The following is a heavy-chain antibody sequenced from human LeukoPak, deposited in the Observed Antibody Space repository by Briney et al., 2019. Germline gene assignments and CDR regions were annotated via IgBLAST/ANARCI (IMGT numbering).Heavy chain of an antibody. CDR1: GFTFTSYA. D-gene: IGHD2-2*01. V-gene: IGHV3-23*01. CDR2: ISDSSDRT. J-gene: IGHJ6*02. Sequence: GRSLRLSCAASGFTFTSYAMSWVRQAPGKGLEWVSTISDSSDRTYYADSVKGRFTISRDNSKNTLYLQMNSLRAEDTAVYSCALCRLPFYGMDVWGQGTTVTVSS. CDR3: ALCRLPFYGMDV.